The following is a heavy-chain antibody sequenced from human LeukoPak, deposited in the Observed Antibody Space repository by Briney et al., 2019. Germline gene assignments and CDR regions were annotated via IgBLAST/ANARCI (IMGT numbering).Heavy chain of an antibody. CDR1: GYSISSGYY. CDR3: ARILGYCSSTSCSYYYYYYMDV. CDR2: IYHSGST. Sequence: SETLSLTCAVSGYSISSGYYWGWIRQPPGKGLEWIGSIYHSGSTCYNPSLKSRVTISVDTSKNQFSLKLSSVTAADTAVYYCARILGYCSSTSCSYYYYYYMDVWGKGTTVTVSS. V-gene: IGHV4-38-2*01. J-gene: IGHJ6*03. D-gene: IGHD2-2*01.